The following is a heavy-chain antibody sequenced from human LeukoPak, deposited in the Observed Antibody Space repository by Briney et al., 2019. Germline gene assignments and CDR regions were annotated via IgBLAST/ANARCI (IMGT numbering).Heavy chain of an antibody. CDR2: ISNSGDSM. V-gene: IGHV3-11*04. CDR3: ARQDYDFWSGYYTWDAFDI. D-gene: IGHD3-3*01. CDR1: GFTFSDSY. Sequence: GGSLRLSCAASGFTFSDSYMTWIRQAPGKGLEWVSFISNSGDSMYYADSVKGRFTTSRDNAKNSLFLQMNSLRAEDTAVYYCARQDYDFWSGYYTWDAFDIWGQGTMVTVSS. J-gene: IGHJ3*02.